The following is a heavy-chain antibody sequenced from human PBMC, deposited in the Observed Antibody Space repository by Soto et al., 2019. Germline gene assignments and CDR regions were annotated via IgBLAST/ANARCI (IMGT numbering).Heavy chain of an antibody. Sequence: GGSLRLSCAASGFTFRSFTMNWVRQAPGKGLEWVSTISSNSAYIYYTDALRGRFTISRDNAENSLHLQMNSLRAEDTAVYYCTRDASRDSSARGWFDPWGPRTLVTVSS. CDR2: ISSNSAYI. V-gene: IGHV3-21*01. D-gene: IGHD6-13*01. CDR1: GFTFRSFT. CDR3: TRDASRDSSARGWFDP. J-gene: IGHJ5*02.